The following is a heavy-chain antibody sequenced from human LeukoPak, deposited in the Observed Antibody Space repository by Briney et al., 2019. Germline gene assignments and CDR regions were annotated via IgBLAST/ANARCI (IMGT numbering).Heavy chain of an antibody. CDR2: INSDGSST. Sequence: PGGSLRLSCAASGFTFSTYWMHWVCQAPGKGLVWVSRINSDGSSTSYADSAKGRFTISRDNAKNTLYLQMNSLRAEDTAVYYCAKTQVGATYFDYWGRGTLVTVSS. D-gene: IGHD1-26*01. CDR3: AKTQVGATYFDY. V-gene: IGHV3-74*01. J-gene: IGHJ4*02. CDR1: GFTFSTYW.